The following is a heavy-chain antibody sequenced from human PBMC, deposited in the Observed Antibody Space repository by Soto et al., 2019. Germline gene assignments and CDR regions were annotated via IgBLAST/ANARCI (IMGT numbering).Heavy chain of an antibody. J-gene: IGHJ6*02. Sequence: EVQLLESGGGLVQPGGSLRLSCAASGFTFSDFAMTWVRQVPGKGLEWVSTITGGGGSTYYADSVKGRFTISRDNSRNTLFLQMNSLTAEDTALYYCAKITGGGMDVWGQGTTVTVSS. CDR3: AKITGGGMDV. D-gene: IGHD1-26*01. CDR1: GFTFSDFA. CDR2: ITGGGGST. V-gene: IGHV3-23*01.